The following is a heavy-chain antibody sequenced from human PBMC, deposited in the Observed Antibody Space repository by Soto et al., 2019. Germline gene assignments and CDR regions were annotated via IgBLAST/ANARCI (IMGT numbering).Heavy chain of an antibody. CDR3: AKGSRRGMATITSDDWFDH. D-gene: IGHD5-12*01. CDR1: GFTFSSYA. V-gene: IGHV3-23*01. CDR2: ISGSGGST. Sequence: GGSLRLSCAASGFTFSSYAMSWVRQAPGKGLEWVSGISGSGGSTYYADSVKGRFTISRDNSKNTLYVQMNSLRAEDTDVYYCAKGSRRGMATITSDDWFDHWGRGTLVTVS. J-gene: IGHJ5*02.